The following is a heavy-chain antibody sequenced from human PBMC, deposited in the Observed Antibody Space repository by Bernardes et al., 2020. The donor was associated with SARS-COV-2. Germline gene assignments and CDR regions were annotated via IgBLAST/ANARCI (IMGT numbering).Heavy chain of an antibody. Sequence: GGSLRLSCAASGFTFSNYWMHWVRQPPGKGLVWVSRINPDGSRSNYADSVKGRFTISRDNAKNTVYLQMNSLRAEDTAVYYCARGYCSGGNCYGFWFDPWGQGTLVTVSS. CDR1: GFTFSNYW. V-gene: IGHV3-74*01. J-gene: IGHJ5*02. CDR2: INPDGSRS. CDR3: ARGYCSGGNCYGFWFDP. D-gene: IGHD2-15*01.